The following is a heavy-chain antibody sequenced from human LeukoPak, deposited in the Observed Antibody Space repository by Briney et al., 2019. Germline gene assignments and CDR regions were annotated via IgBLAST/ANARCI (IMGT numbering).Heavy chain of an antibody. J-gene: IGHJ1*01. Sequence: GGSLRLSCAASGFTFSSYSMNWVRQAPGKGLEWVSYISSSSSTIYYADSVKGRFTISRDNAKNSLYLQMNSLRAEDTAVYYCARDDRLEYYYDSSGYYSNYFQHWGQGTLVTVSS. CDR2: ISSSSSTI. D-gene: IGHD3-22*01. V-gene: IGHV3-48*01. CDR1: GFTFSSYS. CDR3: ARDDRLEYYYDSSGYYSNYFQH.